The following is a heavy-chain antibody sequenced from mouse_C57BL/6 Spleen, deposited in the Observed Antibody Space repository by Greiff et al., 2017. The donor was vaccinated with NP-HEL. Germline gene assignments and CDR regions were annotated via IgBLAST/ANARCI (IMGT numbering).Heavy chain of an antibody. CDR1: GFTFSDYG. CDR3: ARGDYGNYDYAMDY. J-gene: IGHJ4*01. CDR2: ISSGSSTI. V-gene: IGHV5-17*01. Sequence: EVKLMESGGGLVKPGGSLKLSCAASGFTFSDYGMHWVRQAPEKGLEWVAYISSGSSTIYYADTVKGRFTISRDNAKNTLFLQMTSLRSEDTAMYYCARGDYGNYDYAMDYWGQGTSVTVSS. D-gene: IGHD2-1*01.